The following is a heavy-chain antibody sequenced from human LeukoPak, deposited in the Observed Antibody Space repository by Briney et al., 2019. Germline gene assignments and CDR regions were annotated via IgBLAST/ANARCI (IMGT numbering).Heavy chain of an antibody. CDR2: INTDGSRT. CDR1: GFTFSNYW. D-gene: IGHD3-22*01. V-gene: IGHV3-74*01. CDR3: AKAWGYYDSSGYEAADY. Sequence: GGSLRLSCAASGFTFSNYWMHWVRQAPGKGLVWVSRINTDGSRTNYADSVKGRFTISRDNAKNTLHLQMNSLRAEDTAVYYCAKAWGYYDSSGYEAADYWGQGTLVTVSS. J-gene: IGHJ4*02.